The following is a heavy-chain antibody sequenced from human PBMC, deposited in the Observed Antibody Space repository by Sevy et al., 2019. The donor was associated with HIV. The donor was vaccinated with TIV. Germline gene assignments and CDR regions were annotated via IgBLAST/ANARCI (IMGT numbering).Heavy chain of an antibody. CDR3: TRDIDSCSGGSCYPTYDY. Sequence: GGSLRLSCTASGFTFGDYAMSWVRQAPGKGLEWVDFIRSKAYGGTTEYAASVKGRFTISRDDSKSIAYLQMNSLKTEDTAVYYCTRDIDSCSGGSCYPTYDYWGQGTLVTVSS. V-gene: IGHV3-49*04. CDR1: GFTFGDYA. D-gene: IGHD2-15*01. CDR2: IRSKAYGGTT. J-gene: IGHJ4*02.